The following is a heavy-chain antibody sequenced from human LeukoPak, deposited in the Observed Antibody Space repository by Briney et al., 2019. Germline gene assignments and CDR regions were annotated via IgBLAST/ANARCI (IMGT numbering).Heavy chain of an antibody. CDR3: ANHRSTIFGVDLDY. CDR1: GFTFSSYA. V-gene: IGHV3-23*01. J-gene: IGHJ4*02. Sequence: GGSLRLSCAASGFTFSSYAMSWVRQAPGKGLEWVSAIGGSGGSTYYADSVKGRFTISRDNSKNTLYLQMNSLRAEDTAVYYCANHRSTIFGVDLDYWGQGTLVTVSS. D-gene: IGHD3-3*01. CDR2: IGGSGGST.